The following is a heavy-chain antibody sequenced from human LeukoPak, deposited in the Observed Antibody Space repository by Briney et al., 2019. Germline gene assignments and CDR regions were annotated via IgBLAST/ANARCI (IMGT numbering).Heavy chain of an antibody. CDR2: IKQDASET. Sequence: GGSLRLSCAASGFIVSNYCMGWVRQAPRKGLEWVAYIKQDASETYYVDSVRGRFSISRDNAKNSLFLQMNSPRAEDTAVYYCATDPSGPSDSSGWYYFDNWGQGTLVTVSS. D-gene: IGHD6-19*01. CDR3: ATDPSGPSDSSGWYYFDN. J-gene: IGHJ4*02. CDR1: GFIVSNYC. V-gene: IGHV3-7*01.